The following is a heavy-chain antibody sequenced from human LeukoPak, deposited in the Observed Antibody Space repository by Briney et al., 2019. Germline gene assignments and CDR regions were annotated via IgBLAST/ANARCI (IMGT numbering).Heavy chain of an antibody. CDR1: EFNFTSYW. CDR2: INSDGSTT. Sequence: GGSLRLSCAASEFNFTSYWLHWVRQAPGKGLVWVSLINSDGSTTKYADSVKGRFTMSRGKAKNTLYLEMNSLRGENTAVYYCATGGSSGWYHFEYWGQGTLVTVSS. V-gene: IGHV3-74*03. J-gene: IGHJ4*02. CDR3: ATGGSSGWYHFEY. D-gene: IGHD6-19*01.